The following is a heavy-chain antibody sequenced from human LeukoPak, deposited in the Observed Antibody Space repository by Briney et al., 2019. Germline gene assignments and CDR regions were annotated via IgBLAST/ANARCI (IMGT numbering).Heavy chain of an antibody. CDR3: ARGFSLAAAGADY. V-gene: IGHV4-38-2*02. CDR1: GYSISSDYY. Sequence: PSETLSLTCTVSGYSISSDYYWGWIRQPPGKGLQWIGSFYHSGITYYNPSLKSRVTISVDTSKNHFSLKLSSVTAADTAVYYCARGFSLAAAGADYWGQGTLVTVSS. J-gene: IGHJ4*02. CDR2: FYHSGIT. D-gene: IGHD6-13*01.